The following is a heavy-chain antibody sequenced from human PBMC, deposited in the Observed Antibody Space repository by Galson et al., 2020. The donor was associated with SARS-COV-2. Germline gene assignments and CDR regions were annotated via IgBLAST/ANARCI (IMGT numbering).Heavy chain of an antibody. CDR2: IYYSGST. V-gene: IGHV4-59*01. Sequence: SETLSLTCTVSGGSISSYYWSWIRQPPGKGLEWIGYIYYSGSTNYNPSLKSRVTISVDTSKNQFSLKLSSVTAADTAVYYCAMIPVVNGLVAFDYWGQGTLVTVSS. D-gene: IGHD2-15*01. CDR3: AMIPVVNGLVAFDY. J-gene: IGHJ4*02. CDR1: GGSISSYY.